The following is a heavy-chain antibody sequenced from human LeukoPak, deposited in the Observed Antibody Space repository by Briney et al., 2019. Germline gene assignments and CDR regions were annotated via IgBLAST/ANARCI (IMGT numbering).Heavy chain of an antibody. CDR2: IYSGGSI. J-gene: IGHJ4*02. Sequence: GGSLRLSCAASRFTVSSNYMTWVRQAAGKGLEWVSVIYSGGSIYYADSVRGRFTISRDDAKNSLYLQMNGLRPEDTAIYYCARGGRCSGDNCYATLYDYWGQGTVVTVSS. D-gene: IGHD2-15*01. CDR3: ARGGRCSGDNCYATLYDY. V-gene: IGHV3-66*01. CDR1: RFTVSSNY.